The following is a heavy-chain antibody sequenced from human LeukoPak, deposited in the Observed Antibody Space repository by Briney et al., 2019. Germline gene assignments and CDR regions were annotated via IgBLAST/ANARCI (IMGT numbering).Heavy chain of an antibody. J-gene: IGHJ5*02. CDR1: GGTFSSYA. Sequence: ASVKVSCKASGGTFSSYAISWGRQAPGQGLEWMGRIIPILGIANYAQKFQGRVTITADKSTSTAYMELSSLRSEDTAVYYCARAALPYIVVVPAARADWFDPWGQGTLVTVSS. V-gene: IGHV1-69*04. D-gene: IGHD2-2*01. CDR2: IIPILGIA. CDR3: ARAALPYIVVVPAARADWFDP.